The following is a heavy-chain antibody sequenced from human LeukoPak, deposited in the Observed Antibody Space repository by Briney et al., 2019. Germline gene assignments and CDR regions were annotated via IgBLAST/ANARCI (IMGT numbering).Heavy chain of an antibody. CDR1: GGSISSYY. CDR3: ARENYDILTGSYRRAFDI. V-gene: IGHV4-59*01. Sequence: SETLSLTCTVSGGSISSYYWGWIRQPPGKGLEWIGYIYYSGSTNYNPSLKSRVTISVDSSKNQFSLKVSSVTAADTAVYYCARENYDILTGSYRRAFDIWGQGTMVTVSS. J-gene: IGHJ3*02. CDR2: IYYSGST. D-gene: IGHD3-9*01.